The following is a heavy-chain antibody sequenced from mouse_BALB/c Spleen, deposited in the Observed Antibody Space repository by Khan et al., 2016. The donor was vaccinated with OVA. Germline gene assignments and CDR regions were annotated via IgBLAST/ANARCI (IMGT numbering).Heavy chain of an antibody. V-gene: IGHV3-2*02. Sequence: VQLKESGPGLVKPSQSLSLTCTVTGYSITSVYAWNWIRQFPGNKLEWMGYISYSGVTSYTPSLKSRISITRDTSKNQFFLQLNSVTTEDTATYYCARGNYYGYYFDYWGQGTTLTVSS. J-gene: IGHJ2*01. CDR1: GYSITSVYA. CDR3: ARGNYYGYYFDY. CDR2: ISYSGVT. D-gene: IGHD1-1*01.